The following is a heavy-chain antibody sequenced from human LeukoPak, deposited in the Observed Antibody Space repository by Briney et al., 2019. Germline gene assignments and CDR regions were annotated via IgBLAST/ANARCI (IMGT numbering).Heavy chain of an antibody. V-gene: IGHV4-59*08. CDR3: ARNKALGNLDY. D-gene: IGHD7-27*01. CDR1: GGSISNYY. J-gene: IGHJ4*02. CDR2: IHYSGST. Sequence: SETLSLTCSVSGGSISNYYWTWIRQPPGKGLEWIGNIHYSGSTNYNPSLKSRVTISVDTSKNQFSLKLSSVTAADTAVYYCARNKALGNLDYWGQGTLVTVSS.